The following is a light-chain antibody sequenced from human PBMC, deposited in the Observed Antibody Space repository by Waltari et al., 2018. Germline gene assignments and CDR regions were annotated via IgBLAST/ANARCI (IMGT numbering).Light chain of an antibody. J-gene: IGLJ3*02. V-gene: IGLV1-40*01. CDR1: GSNIGAGFD. CDR3: QSYDSSLTGSWV. Sequence: QSVLTQPPSVSGAPGQRVTISCTGSGSNIGAGFDVHWYQQLPGTAPKLLVYTDIIRPAGVPDRFSASRARTSASLAITGLQSEDEADYYCQSYDSSLTGSWVFGGGTKLTVL. CDR2: TDI.